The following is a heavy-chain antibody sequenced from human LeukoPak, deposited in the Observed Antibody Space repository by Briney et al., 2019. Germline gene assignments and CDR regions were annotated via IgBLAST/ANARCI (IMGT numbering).Heavy chain of an antibody. J-gene: IGHJ4*02. CDR1: GFTVITND. D-gene: IGHD1-14*01. CDR2: LYSGGNT. Sequence: GGSLRLSCAASGFTVITNDMTWVRQAPGKGLEWVSVLYSGGNTKYADSVQGRFTISRDDSKNTLYLEMNSLSPDDTAVYYCARGVEPLAANTLAYWGQGTLVTVSS. CDR3: ARGVEPLAANTLAY. V-gene: IGHV3-53*01.